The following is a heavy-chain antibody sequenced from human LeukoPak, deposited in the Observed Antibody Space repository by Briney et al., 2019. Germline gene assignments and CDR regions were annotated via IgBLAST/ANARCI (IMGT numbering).Heavy chain of an antibody. CDR3: AKESTGYSSGWYSFLPFFDY. J-gene: IGHJ4*02. D-gene: IGHD6-19*01. Sequence: GGSPRLSCAASGFTFSSYAMSWVRQAPGKRLEWVSAISGSGGSTYYADSVKGRFTISRDNSKNTLYLQMNSLSAEDTAVYYCAKESTGYSSGWYSFLPFFDYWGQGTLVTVSS. V-gene: IGHV3-23*01. CDR1: GFTFSSYA. CDR2: ISGSGGST.